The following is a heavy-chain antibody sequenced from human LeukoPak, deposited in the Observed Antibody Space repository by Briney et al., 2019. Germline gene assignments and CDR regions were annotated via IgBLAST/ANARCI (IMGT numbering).Heavy chain of an antibody. CDR2: ISWNSGSI. CDR1: GFTSTNYA. CDR3: AKGHTYGLGESYLDF. V-gene: IGHV3-9*02. Sequence: PGGSLRLSCAASGFTSTNYAMNWVRQAPGKGLEWVSAISWNSGSIGYADSVKGRFTISRDNGKNSLCLQMNSLRTEDTALYYCAKGHTYGLGESYLDFWGQGTLVSVSS. J-gene: IGHJ4*02. D-gene: IGHD5-18*01.